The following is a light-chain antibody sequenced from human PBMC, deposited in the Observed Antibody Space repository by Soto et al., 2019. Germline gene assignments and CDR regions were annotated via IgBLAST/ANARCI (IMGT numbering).Light chain of an antibody. CDR2: EVR. Sequence: QSALTQPASVSGSPGQSITISCTGTSSDVCGYNYVSWYQQHPGKAPKLMIYEVRNRPSGVSNRFSGSKSGNTASLTISGLQAEDEADYYCSSYTRSKTRVFGTGTKLTVL. J-gene: IGLJ1*01. V-gene: IGLV2-14*01. CDR1: SSDVCGYNY. CDR3: SSYTRSKTRV.